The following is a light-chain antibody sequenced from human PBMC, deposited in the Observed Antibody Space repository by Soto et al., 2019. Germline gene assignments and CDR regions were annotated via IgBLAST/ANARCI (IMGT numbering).Light chain of an antibody. CDR1: QSVSSNF. J-gene: IGKJ1*01. V-gene: IGKV3-20*01. CDR3: QQYGTSPRT. Sequence: EIVLTQSPGTLSLSPWEGATLSCRASQSVSSNFLAWYQQKPGQAPRLLIYATSSRATGIPDRFSGSGSGTDFTLTISRLEPEDFAVYYCQQYGTSPRTFGQGTKVEIK. CDR2: ATS.